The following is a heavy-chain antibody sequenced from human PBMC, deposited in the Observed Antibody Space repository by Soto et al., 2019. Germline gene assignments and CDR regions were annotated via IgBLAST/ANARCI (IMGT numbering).Heavy chain of an antibody. D-gene: IGHD3-3*01. J-gene: IGHJ5*02. CDR3: AASLAXYYDFWSGYRSYNWFDP. CDR2: IYYSGST. V-gene: IGHV4-59*01. CDR1: GGSISSYY. Sequence: SGSMSLTCTVSGGSISSYYWSWIRQPPGEGLEWIGYIYYSGSTNYNPSLKSRVTISVDTSKNQFSLKLSSVTAADTAVYYCAASLAXYYDFWSGYRSYNWFDPWGQGTLVTVSS.